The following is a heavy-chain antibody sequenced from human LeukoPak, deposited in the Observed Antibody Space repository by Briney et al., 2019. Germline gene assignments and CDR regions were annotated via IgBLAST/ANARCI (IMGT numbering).Heavy chain of an antibody. CDR3: AKDRMVRGVNPFDL. CDR1: GFTFSSYG. Sequence: GGSLRLSCAASGFTFSSYGMHWVRQTPGKGLEWVAFIRYDGSNKYYADSVKGRFTISRDNSKNTLYLQMNSLRAEDTAVYYCAKDRMVRGVNPFDLWGQGTLVTVSS. J-gene: IGHJ4*02. V-gene: IGHV3-30*02. D-gene: IGHD3-10*01. CDR2: IRYDGSNK.